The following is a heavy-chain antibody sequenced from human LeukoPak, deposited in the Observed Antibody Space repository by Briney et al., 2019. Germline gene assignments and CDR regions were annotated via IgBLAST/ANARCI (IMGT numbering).Heavy chain of an antibody. V-gene: IGHV1-18*01. CDR1: GYTFSSYG. Sequence: GASVKISCKASGYTFSSYGISWVRQAPGQGLEWLGYISAYNGNTNYAQKVQGRITMTTDTSTSTAYMEMRSLRSDDTAVYYCARDCSGSSCYWIHWGQGTLVTVSS. CDR3: ARDCSGSSCYWIH. D-gene: IGHD2-15*01. CDR2: ISAYNGNT. J-gene: IGHJ4*02.